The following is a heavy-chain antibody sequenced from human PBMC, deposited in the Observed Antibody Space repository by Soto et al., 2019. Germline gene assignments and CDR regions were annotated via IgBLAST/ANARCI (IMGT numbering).Heavy chain of an antibody. CDR1: GGSISSYY. V-gene: IGHV4-59*01. J-gene: IGHJ4*02. CDR3: ARARGGYIDD. D-gene: IGHD2-15*01. Sequence: SETLSLTCTVSGGSISSYYWSWIRQPPGKGLGWIGYIYYSGSTNYNPSLKSRVTISVDTSKNQFSLKLSSVTAADTAVYYCARARGGYIDDWGQGTLVTVSS. CDR2: IYYSGST.